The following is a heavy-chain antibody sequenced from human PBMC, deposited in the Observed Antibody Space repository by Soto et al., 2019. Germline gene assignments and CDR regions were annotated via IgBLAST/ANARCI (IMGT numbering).Heavy chain of an antibody. D-gene: IGHD3-9*01. J-gene: IGHJ4*02. Sequence: SETLSLTCAVYGGSFSGYYWSWIRQPPGKGLEWIGEINHSGSTNYNPSLKSRVTISVDTSKNQFSLKLSSVTAADTAVYYCARDRYFDWLSTRRIRYYFDYWGQGTLVTVSS. CDR1: GGSFSGYY. CDR3: ARDRYFDWLSTRRIRYYFDY. CDR2: INHSGST. V-gene: IGHV4-34*01.